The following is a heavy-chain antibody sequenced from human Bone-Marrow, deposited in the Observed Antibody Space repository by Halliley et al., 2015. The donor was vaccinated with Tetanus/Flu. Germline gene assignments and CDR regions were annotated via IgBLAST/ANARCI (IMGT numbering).Heavy chain of an antibody. J-gene: IGHJ6*02. CDR3: AGEYCSAAPCYYSYGLDV. CDR2: IDYSGST. D-gene: IGHD2-15*01. V-gene: IGHV4-31*02. Sequence: IDYSGSTYYNPSLKSRLTISKDTSKNHFSLKLSSVTAAATAVYYCAGEYCSAAPCYYSYGLDVWGQGTTVTVSS.